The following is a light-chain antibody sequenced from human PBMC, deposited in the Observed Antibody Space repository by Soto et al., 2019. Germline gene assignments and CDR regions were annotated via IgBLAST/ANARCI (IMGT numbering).Light chain of an antibody. CDR1: QTVSSNY. V-gene: IGKV3-20*01. CDR3: QQYGSSPWMYT. Sequence: EIVLTQSPGTLSLTTGERVTLSCRASQTVSSNYLAWYQQKPGQAPRLLIYAASSRAAGIADRFSASGSGTDFTLTISRLEPEDSAVYYCQQYGSSPWMYTFGQGTKVEIK. J-gene: IGKJ2*01. CDR2: AAS.